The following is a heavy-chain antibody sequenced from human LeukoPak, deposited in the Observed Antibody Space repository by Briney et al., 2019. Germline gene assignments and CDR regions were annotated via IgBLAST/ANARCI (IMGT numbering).Heavy chain of an antibody. Sequence: ASVKLSCKASDYTFTSYGISWVRQAPGQGLEWMGWISAYNGNTNYAQKIQGRGTMTTDTATSTAYMELRSQRSDDTAVYYCARFTAITMVRGAEYYYYYMDVWGKGTTVTVSS. CDR3: ARFTAITMVRGAEYYYYYMDV. CDR2: ISAYNGNT. J-gene: IGHJ6*03. D-gene: IGHD3-10*01. V-gene: IGHV1-18*01. CDR1: DYTFTSYG.